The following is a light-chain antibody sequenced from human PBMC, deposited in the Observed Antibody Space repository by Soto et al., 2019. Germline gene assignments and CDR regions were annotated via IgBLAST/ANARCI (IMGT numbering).Light chain of an antibody. J-gene: IGLJ2*01. Sequence: QSALTQPASVSGSPGQSITISCTGTSSDVGYYNYVAWYQQHPGRAPKLILYDVTDRPSGVSDRFSGSKSGNTASLTISVLQAEDEADYYCTSYTRSDTVQFGGGTKLTVL. CDR3: TSYTRSDTVQ. CDR2: DVT. V-gene: IGLV2-14*03. CDR1: SSDVGYYNY.